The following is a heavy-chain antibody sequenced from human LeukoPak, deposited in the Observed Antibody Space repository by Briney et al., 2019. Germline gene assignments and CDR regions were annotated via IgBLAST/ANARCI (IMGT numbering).Heavy chain of an antibody. J-gene: IGHJ4*02. CDR2: ISGSGGST. CDR1: GFTFSSYA. CDR3: AKVGYCSSTSCYAGKSFDY. V-gene: IGHV3-23*01. Sequence: GGSLRLSCAASGFTFSSYAMSWVRQAPGKGLEWVSAISGSGGSTYYADSVKGRFTISRDNSKNTLYLQMNSLRAEDTAVYCCAKVGYCSSTSCYAGKSFDYWGQGTLVTVSS. D-gene: IGHD2-2*01.